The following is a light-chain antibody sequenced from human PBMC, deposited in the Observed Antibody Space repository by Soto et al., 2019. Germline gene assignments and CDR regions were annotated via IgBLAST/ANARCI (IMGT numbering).Light chain of an antibody. CDR2: RND. J-gene: IGLJ1*01. CDR3: AEWDDSLRAYV. CDR1: NSRSGSNY. Sequence: SVLPQPLSASGTPGQRVTISCSTSNSRSGSNYVYWYQQLPGTAPKLLIYRNDQRPSGVPDRFSGSKSGTSASLAISGLRSEDEADYYCAEWDDSLRAYVFGTGTKVTVL. V-gene: IGLV1-47*01.